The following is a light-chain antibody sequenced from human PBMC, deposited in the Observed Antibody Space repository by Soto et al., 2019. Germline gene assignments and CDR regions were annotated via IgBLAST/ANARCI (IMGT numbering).Light chain of an antibody. CDR1: SSDVGGYNY. Sequence: QSVLTQPASVSGSPGQSITISCTGTSSDVGGYNYVSWYQQHPGKAPKLMIYDVSNRPSGVSNRFSGSKSGNTASLTISGLQAEDEADIYCSSYTSSRYVFGTGTQLTVL. CDR3: SSYTSSRYV. J-gene: IGLJ1*01. V-gene: IGLV2-14*01. CDR2: DVS.